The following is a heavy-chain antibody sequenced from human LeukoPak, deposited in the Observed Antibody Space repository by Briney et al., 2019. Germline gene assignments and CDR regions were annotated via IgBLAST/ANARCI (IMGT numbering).Heavy chain of an antibody. CDR1: GGSISSYY. D-gene: IGHD6-13*01. Sequence: MTSETLSLTCTVSGGSISSYYWSWIRQPAGKGLEWIGRFYTSGSTNYNPSLKSRVTMSVDTSKNQFSLKLTSVTAADTAVYYCARSAIGTADFDYWGQGTLVTVSS. CDR2: FYTSGST. J-gene: IGHJ4*02. CDR3: ARSAIGTADFDY. V-gene: IGHV4-4*07.